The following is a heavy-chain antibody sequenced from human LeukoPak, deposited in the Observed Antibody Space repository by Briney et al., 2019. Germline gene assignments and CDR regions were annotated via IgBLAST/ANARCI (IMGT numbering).Heavy chain of an antibody. CDR3: AKDRTCGYYYVMYFDY. Sequence: GGSLRLSCSASGFTFSAYAMYWVRQAPGKGLEYVSGISNNGGSSFYADSVKGRFTISRDNSKNTLYLQMNSLRAEDTAVYYCAKDRTCGYYYVMYFDYWGQGTLVTVSS. CDR1: GFTFSAYA. V-gene: IGHV3-64*04. CDR2: ISNNGGSS. D-gene: IGHD3-22*01. J-gene: IGHJ4*02.